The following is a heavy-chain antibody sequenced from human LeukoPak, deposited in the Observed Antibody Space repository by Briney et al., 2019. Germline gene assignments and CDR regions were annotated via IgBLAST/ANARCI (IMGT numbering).Heavy chain of an antibody. CDR1: GGTFSSYA. CDR2: IIPIFGTA. J-gene: IGHJ4*02. Sequence: GASVKVSCKASGGTFSSYAISWVRQAPGQGLEWMGGIIPIFGTANYAQKFQGRVTITADEPTSTTYMELSSLRSEDTAVYYCARSFRGGATGYYFDYWGQGTLVTVSS. V-gene: IGHV1-69*13. CDR3: ARSFRGGATGYYFDY. D-gene: IGHD1-26*01.